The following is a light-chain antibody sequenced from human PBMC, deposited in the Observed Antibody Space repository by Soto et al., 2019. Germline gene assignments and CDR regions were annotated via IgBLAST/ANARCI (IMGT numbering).Light chain of an antibody. CDR3: QQYNDWPPLT. J-gene: IGKJ4*01. CDR2: GAS. CDR1: QCVRSN. V-gene: IGKV3-15*01. Sequence: EIVMTQSPATLSVSPGERATLSCRASQCVRSNLAWYQQKPGQAPRLLIYGASTRATGIPARFSGSGSGTESTLTISSLQSEDFAVYYCQQYNDWPPLTFGGGTKVEIK.